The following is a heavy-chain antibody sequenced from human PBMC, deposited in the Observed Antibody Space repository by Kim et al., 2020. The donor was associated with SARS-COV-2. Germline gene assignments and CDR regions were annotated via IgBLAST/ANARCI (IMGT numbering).Heavy chain of an antibody. D-gene: IGHD2-2*01. J-gene: IGHJ6*01. V-gene: IGHV3-11*06. CDR3: ARDNRGYCSSTSCYYSYGKDV. Sequence: GGSLRLSCVASGFTFSDYYMSWIRQAPGKGLEWVAYISNSSSYTNYADSVKGRFTISRDNAKNSLYLQMTSLRAEDTAVYYCARDNRGYCSSTSCYYSYGKDVWGQGTTGPVPS. CDR2: ISNSSSYT. CDR1: GFTFSDYY.